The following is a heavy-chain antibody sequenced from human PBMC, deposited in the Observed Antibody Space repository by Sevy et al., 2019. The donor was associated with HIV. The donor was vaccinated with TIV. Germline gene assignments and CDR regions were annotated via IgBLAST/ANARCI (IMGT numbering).Heavy chain of an antibody. CDR3: AEITVKSHLHFDY. Sequence: GESLKISCGASGFTFGSYAMSWVRQAPGKGLEWVSGISGSGGITYYAVSVKGRFTISRDNSKNTLYLQMNSLRAEDTAVYYCAEITVKSHLHFDYWGQGTLVTVSS. CDR2: ISGSGGIT. J-gene: IGHJ4*02. V-gene: IGHV3-23*01. D-gene: IGHD4-17*01. CDR1: GFTFGSYA.